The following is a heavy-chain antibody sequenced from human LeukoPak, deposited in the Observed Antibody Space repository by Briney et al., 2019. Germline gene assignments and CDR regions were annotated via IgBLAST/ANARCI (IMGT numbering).Heavy chain of an antibody. CDR2: ISGSGGST. D-gene: IGHD2-2*01. V-gene: IGHV3-23*01. J-gene: IGHJ6*02. CDR3: AKWGIVVVPAASV. CDR1: GIIVSSSA. Sequence: PGASLRLSCAASGIIVSSSAMSWVRHAPGKWLEWVSGISGSGGSTYYADSVKGRFTISRDNSKNTLYLQMNSLRAEDTAVYYCAKWGIVVVPAASVWGQGTTVTVSS.